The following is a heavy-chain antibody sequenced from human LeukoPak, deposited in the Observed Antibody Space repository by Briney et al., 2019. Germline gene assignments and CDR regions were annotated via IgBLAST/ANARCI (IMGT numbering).Heavy chain of an antibody. CDR3: ARQGNQLLYYFYYLDV. V-gene: IGHV1-69*13. CDR2: ISPIFNRP. CDR1: GGNFRNFA. J-gene: IGHJ6*03. Sequence: SVKVSCKASGGNFRNFAISWVRQAPGEGLEWMGGISPIFNRPHYAPKFQGRVTITADESTSTAYMELSGVRSDDTAVYFCARQGNQLLYYFYYLDVWGNGTTVTVSS. D-gene: IGHD1-14*01.